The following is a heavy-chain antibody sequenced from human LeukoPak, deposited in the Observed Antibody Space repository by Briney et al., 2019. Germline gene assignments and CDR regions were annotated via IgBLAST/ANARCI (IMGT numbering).Heavy chain of an antibody. Sequence: GGSLRLSCAASGFTFSSYAMSWVRQAPGKGLEWVSAISGSGDSTYYADSVKGRFTISRDNSKNTLYLQMNSLRAEDTAIYYCATEGYYHSSGVDWGRGTLVTVSS. CDR2: ISGSGDST. J-gene: IGHJ4*02. CDR1: GFTFSSYA. V-gene: IGHV3-23*01. CDR3: ATEGYYHSSGVD. D-gene: IGHD3-22*01.